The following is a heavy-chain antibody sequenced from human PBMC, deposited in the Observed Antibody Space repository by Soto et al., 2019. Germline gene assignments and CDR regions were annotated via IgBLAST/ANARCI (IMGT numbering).Heavy chain of an antibody. CDR1: GGSFSGYY. J-gene: IGHJ4*02. Sequence: QVQLQQWGAGLLKPSETLSLTCAVYGGSFSGYYWNWIRQPPGKGLEWIGEINHSGSTNYNPSLTSRVTISVDTSKNQFSLKLGSVTAADTAVYYCARGQVAEYWGQGPLVTVSS. V-gene: IGHV4-34*01. CDR2: INHSGST. CDR3: ARGQVAEY. D-gene: IGHD2-15*01.